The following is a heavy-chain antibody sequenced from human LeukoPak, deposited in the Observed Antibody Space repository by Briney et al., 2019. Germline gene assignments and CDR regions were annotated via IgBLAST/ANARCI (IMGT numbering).Heavy chain of an antibody. CDR3: ARDLGYCSGGSCYRGMDV. D-gene: IGHD2-15*01. CDR2: ISPNSGGT. V-gene: IGHV1-2*04. J-gene: IGHJ6*04. Sequence: ASVKVSCKASGYTFTGYYMHWVRQAPGQGLERMGWISPNSGGTNYAQKFQGWVTMTRDTSISTAYMELSRLRSDDTAVYYCARDLGYCSGGSCYRGMDVWGKGTTVTVSS. CDR1: GYTFTGYY.